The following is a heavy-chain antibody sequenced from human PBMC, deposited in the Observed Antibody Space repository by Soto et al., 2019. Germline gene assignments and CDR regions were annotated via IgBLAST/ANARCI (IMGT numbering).Heavy chain of an antibody. Sequence: KVSYKASGDTFSFHTINWVRPAPGLGIEWVGRINPIVSMSNYAQKLQGRVAMTADKSTSTAYMELRRLISDDTAIYFCAASYGSGYRAFDYWGQGALVTISS. D-gene: IGHD3-10*01. CDR3: AASYGSGYRAFDY. V-gene: IGHV1-69*02. CDR2: INPIVSMS. CDR1: GDTFSFHT. J-gene: IGHJ4*02.